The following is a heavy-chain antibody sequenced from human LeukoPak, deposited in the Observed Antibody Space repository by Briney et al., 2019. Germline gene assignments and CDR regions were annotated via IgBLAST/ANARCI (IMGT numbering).Heavy chain of an antibody. J-gene: IGHJ4*02. CDR3: VRDSYSRDLDY. CDR1: AFTFSSYW. D-gene: IGHD3-22*01. Sequence: GGSLRLSCAASAFTFSSYWMSWVRQAPGKGLEWVANIKEDGSEQYYVDSLKGRFTISRDNAKNSLYLQLNSLRAEDTAVYYCVRDSYSRDLDYWGQGTLVTVSS. CDR2: IKEDGSEQ. V-gene: IGHV3-7*01.